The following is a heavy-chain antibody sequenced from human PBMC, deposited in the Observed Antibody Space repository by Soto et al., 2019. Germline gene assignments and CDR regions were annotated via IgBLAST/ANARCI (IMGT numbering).Heavy chain of an antibody. Sequence: QVQLQESGPGLVKPSETLSLTCTVSGGSVSSGSYYWSWIRQPPGKGLEWIGYIYYSGSTNYNPSLKSRVTISVDTSKNQFSLKLSSVTAADTAVYYCAREPRNWYSSGWRHTGFDYWGRGTLVTVSS. CDR1: GGSVSSGSYY. CDR3: AREPRNWYSSGWRHTGFDY. CDR2: IYYSGST. J-gene: IGHJ4*02. V-gene: IGHV4-61*01. D-gene: IGHD6-19*01.